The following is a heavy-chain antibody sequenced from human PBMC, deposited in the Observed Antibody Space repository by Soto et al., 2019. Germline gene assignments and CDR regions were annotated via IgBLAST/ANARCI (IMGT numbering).Heavy chain of an antibody. J-gene: IGHJ4*02. D-gene: IGHD1-1*01. V-gene: IGHV3-30*04. CDR2: ISHRTDHK. CDR1: GFPFSNYA. CDR3: ARDPDEDQLNPGGSFVS. Sequence: GGSLRLSCVASGFPFSNYAMHWVRQAPGKGLEWVAVISHRTDHKYYAGSVEGRFTISRDNPRNTLYLQMNSLRPDDTAVYYCARDPDEDQLNPGGSFVSWGQGTLVTVSS.